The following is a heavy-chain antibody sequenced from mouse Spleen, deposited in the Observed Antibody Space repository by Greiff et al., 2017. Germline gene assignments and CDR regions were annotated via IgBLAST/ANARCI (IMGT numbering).Heavy chain of an antibody. CDR3: TRYYYGSRPAWFAY. V-gene: IGHV1-15*01. J-gene: IGHJ3*01. D-gene: IGHD1-1*01. CDR1: GYTFTDYE. CDR2: IDPETGGT. Sequence: VQLVESGAELVRPGASVPLSCKASGYTFTDYEMHWVKQTPVHGLEWIGAIDPETGGTSYNQKFKGKAILTADKSSSTAYMELRSLTSEDSAVYYCTRYYYGSRPAWFAYWGQGTLVNVSA.